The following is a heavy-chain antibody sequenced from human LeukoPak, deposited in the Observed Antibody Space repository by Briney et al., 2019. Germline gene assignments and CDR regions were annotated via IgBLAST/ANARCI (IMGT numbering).Heavy chain of an antibody. CDR2: ISAYNGNT. J-gene: IGHJ4*02. CDR3: ARDLLDIVVVPAAMPLDY. CDR1: GYTFTSYG. V-gene: IGHV1-18*01. Sequence: ASVKVSCKASGYTFTSYGISWVRQAPGRGLEWMGWISAYNGNTNYAQKLQGRVTMTTDTSTSTAYMELRSLRSDDTAVYYCARDLLDIVVVPAAMPLDYWGQGTLVTVSS. D-gene: IGHD2-2*01.